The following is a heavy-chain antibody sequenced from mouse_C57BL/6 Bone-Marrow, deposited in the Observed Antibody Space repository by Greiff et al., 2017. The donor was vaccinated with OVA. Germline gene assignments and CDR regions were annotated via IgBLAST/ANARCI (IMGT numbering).Heavy chain of an antibody. Sequence: EVQLVESGGGLVQPGGSLKLSCAASGFTFSDYYMYWVRQTPEKRLEWVAYISNGGGSTYYPDTVKGRFTISRDNAKNTLYLQMSRLKSEDTAMYYCARQGFYGSSPTEYFDVWGTGTTVTVSS. CDR2: ISNGGGST. CDR1: GFTFSDYY. V-gene: IGHV5-12*01. J-gene: IGHJ1*03. D-gene: IGHD1-1*01. CDR3: ARQGFYGSSPTEYFDV.